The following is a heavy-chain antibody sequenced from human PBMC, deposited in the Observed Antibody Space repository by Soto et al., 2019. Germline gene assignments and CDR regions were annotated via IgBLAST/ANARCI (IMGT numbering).Heavy chain of an antibody. V-gene: IGHV1-24*01. D-gene: IGHD3-10*01. CDR1: GYTLTELS. CDR2: FDPEDGET. Sequence: GASVKVSCKVSGYTLTELSMHWVRQAPGKGFEWMGGFDPEDGETIYAQKFQGRVTMTEDTSTDTAYMELSSLRSEDTAVYYCATGAGDLLILDYYGMDVWGQGTTVTVSS. CDR3: ATGAGDLLILDYYGMDV. J-gene: IGHJ6*02.